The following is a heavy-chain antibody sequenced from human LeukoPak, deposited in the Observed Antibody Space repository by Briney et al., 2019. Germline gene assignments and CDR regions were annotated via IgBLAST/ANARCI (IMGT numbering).Heavy chain of an antibody. V-gene: IGHV1-69*04. J-gene: IGHJ4*02. D-gene: IGHD5-18*01. CDR3: ATLGYSYGSRAYYFDY. CDR1: GGTFSSYA. CDR2: IIPILGIA. Sequence: SVKVSCKASGGTFSSYAISWVRQAPGQGLEWKGRIIPILGIANYAQKFQGRVTITADKSTSTAYMELSSLRSEDTAVYYCATLGYSYGSRAYYFDYWGQGTLVTVSS.